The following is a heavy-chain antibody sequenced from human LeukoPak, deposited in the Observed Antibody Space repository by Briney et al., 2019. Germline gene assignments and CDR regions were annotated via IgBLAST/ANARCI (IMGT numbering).Heavy chain of an antibody. CDR1: GLTFSSYS. CDR2: IKEDGSEK. CDR3: ARDLYSQY. J-gene: IGHJ4*02. D-gene: IGHD2-21*01. V-gene: IGHV3-7*01. Sequence: HPGGSLRLSCAASGLTFSSYSMNWVRQAPGKGPEWVANIKEDGSEKYYVDSVKGRFTISRDIAKNSLYLQMNSLRAEDTAVYYCARDLYSQYWGQGTLVTVSS.